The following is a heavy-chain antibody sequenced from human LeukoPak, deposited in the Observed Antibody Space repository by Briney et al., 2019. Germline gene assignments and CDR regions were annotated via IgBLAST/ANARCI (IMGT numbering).Heavy chain of an antibody. V-gene: IGHV3-23*01. D-gene: IGHD3-10*01. CDR1: GFTFSSYA. CDR3: AKASITMVRGVIIRYYFDY. J-gene: IGHJ4*02. Sequence: PGGSLRLSCAASGFTFSSYAMSWVRQAPGKGLEWVPAISGSGGSTYYADSVKGRFTISRDNSKNTLYLQMNSLRAEDTAVYYCAKASITMVRGVIIRYYFDYWGQGTLVTVSS. CDR2: ISGSGGST.